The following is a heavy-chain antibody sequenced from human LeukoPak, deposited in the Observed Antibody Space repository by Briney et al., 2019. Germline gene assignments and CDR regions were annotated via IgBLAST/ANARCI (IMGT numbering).Heavy chain of an antibody. J-gene: IGHJ4*02. D-gene: IGHD6-19*01. V-gene: IGHV1-69*05. CDR1: GGTFSSYA. CDR2: IIPIFGTA. Sequence: SVKVSCKASGGTFSSYAISWVRQAPGQGLEWMGRIIPIFGTANYAQKLRGRVTITTDESTSTAYMELSSLRSEDTAVYYCARGVAVAVTFDYWGQGTLVTVSS. CDR3: ARGVAVAVTFDY.